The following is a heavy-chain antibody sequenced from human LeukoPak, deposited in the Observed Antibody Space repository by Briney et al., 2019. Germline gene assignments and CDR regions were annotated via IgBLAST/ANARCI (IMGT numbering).Heavy chain of an antibody. CDR1: GYIFTNYG. J-gene: IGHJ4*02. V-gene: IGHV1-18*01. CDR2: ISGYNGNT. CDR3: ARDVADYGGNGDY. Sequence: GASVKVSCKPSGYIFTNYGISWVRQAPGQGLEWMGWISGYNGNTNYAQKLQGRVTMTTDTSTSTAYMELRSLRSDDTAVYYCARDVADYGGNGDYWGQGTLVTVSS. D-gene: IGHD4-23*01.